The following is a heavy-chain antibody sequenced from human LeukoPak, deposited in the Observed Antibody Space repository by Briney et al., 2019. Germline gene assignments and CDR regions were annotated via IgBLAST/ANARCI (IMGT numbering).Heavy chain of an antibody. CDR2: ISSSGSTI. Sequence: PGGSLRLSCAASGFTFSSYEMNWVRQAPGKGLEWVSYISSSGSTIYYADSVKGRFTISRDNAKNSLYLQMNSLRAEDTAVYYCAKISSWLVYFDLRGQGTLVTVSS. CDR3: AKISSWLVYFDL. CDR1: GFTFSSYE. J-gene: IGHJ4*02. V-gene: IGHV3-48*03. D-gene: IGHD6-13*01.